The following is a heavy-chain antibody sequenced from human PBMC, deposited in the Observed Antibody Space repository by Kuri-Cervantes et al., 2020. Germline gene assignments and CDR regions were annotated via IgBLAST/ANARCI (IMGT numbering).Heavy chain of an antibody. D-gene: IGHD1-26*01. CDR1: GGSFSGYY. V-gene: IGHV4-34*09. CDR2: IYYSGSS. CDR3: ASTVTVGTTGYFDY. J-gene: IGHJ4*02. Sequence: LRLSCAVYGGSFSGYYWGWIRQPPGKGLEWIGYIYYSGSSHYNPSLPSLKSRLTISVDTSKNQFSLKLSSVTAADTAVYYCASTVTVGTTGYFDYWGQGTLVTVSS.